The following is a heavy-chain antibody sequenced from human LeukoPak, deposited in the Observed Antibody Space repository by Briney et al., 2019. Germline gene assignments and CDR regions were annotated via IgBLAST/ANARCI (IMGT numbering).Heavy chain of an antibody. D-gene: IGHD3-10*01. Sequence: GASVTVSCKASGGTFSSYAISWVRQAPGQGLEWMGGIIPIFGTANYAQKFQGRVTITAAESTSTAYMELSSLRSEDTAVYYCARVWDYYGSGNKAYYGMDVWGKGTTVTVSS. CDR2: IIPIFGTA. V-gene: IGHV1-69*13. J-gene: IGHJ6*04. CDR1: GGTFSSYA. CDR3: ARVWDYYGSGNKAYYGMDV.